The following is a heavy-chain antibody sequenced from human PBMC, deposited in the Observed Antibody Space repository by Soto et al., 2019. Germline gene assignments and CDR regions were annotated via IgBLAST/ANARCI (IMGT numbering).Heavy chain of an antibody. V-gene: IGHV4-30-2*01. CDR3: DSVLYSYGNRYFDY. Sequence: SETLSLTCSVSGGSSSSGGYSWSWIRQPPGKGLEWIGYIYHSGSTYYNPSLKSRVTISVDRSKNQFSLKLSSVTAADTAVYYCDSVLYSYGNRYFDYWGQGHLVTVSS. CDR2: IYHSGST. CDR1: GGSSSSGGYS. J-gene: IGHJ4*02. D-gene: IGHD5-18*01.